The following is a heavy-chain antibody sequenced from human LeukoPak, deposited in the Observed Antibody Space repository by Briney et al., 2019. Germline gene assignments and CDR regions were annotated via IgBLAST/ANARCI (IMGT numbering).Heavy chain of an antibody. V-gene: IGHV4-30-4*07. D-gene: IGHD2-15*01. Sequence: SQTLSLTCAVSGGSISSGSYSWSWIRQPPGKGLEWIGYIYYSGSTNYNPSLKSRVTISVDTSKNQFSLKLTSVTAADTAVYYCARTMEGYCSGGSCYQYSYYMDVWGKGTTVTVSS. CDR1: GGSISSGSYS. J-gene: IGHJ6*03. CDR3: ARTMEGYCSGGSCYQYSYYMDV. CDR2: IYYSGST.